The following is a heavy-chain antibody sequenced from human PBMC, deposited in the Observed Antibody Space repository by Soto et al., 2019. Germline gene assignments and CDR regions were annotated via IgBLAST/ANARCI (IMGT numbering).Heavy chain of an antibody. Sequence: WSLRLSCAASVFTFSSYGMHWVRQAPGKGLEWVAVISYDGSNKYYADSVKGRFTISRDNSKNTLYLQMNSLRAEDTAVYYCAKDRGIAAAAYYYYGMDVWGQGTTVTVSS. V-gene: IGHV3-30*18. CDR3: AKDRGIAAAAYYYYGMDV. CDR2: ISYDGSNK. CDR1: VFTFSSYG. D-gene: IGHD6-13*01. J-gene: IGHJ6*02.